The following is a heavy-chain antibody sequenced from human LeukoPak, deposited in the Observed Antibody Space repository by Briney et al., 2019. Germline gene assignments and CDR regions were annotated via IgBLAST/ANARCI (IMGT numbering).Heavy chain of an antibody. Sequence: SGTLSLTCTVSGGSISSTNYYWGWIRQPPGKGLEWIGSIYYSGYTYYNPSLKSRVTISVDTSKNQFSLKLSSVTAADTAVYYCATPMALDYGDYGGFDYWGQGTLVTVSS. CDR2: IYYSGYT. V-gene: IGHV4-39*01. CDR3: ATPMALDYGDYGGFDY. CDR1: GGSISSTNYY. D-gene: IGHD4-17*01. J-gene: IGHJ4*02.